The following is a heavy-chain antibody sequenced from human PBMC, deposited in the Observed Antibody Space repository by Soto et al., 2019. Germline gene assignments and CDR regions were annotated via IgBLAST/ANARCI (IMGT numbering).Heavy chain of an antibody. D-gene: IGHD4-17*01. J-gene: IGHJ4*02. V-gene: IGHV3-23*01. CDR1: GFTFSSYA. Sequence: GSLRLSCAASGFTFSSYAMSWVRQAPGRGLEWVSAISGSGGSTYYADSVKGRFTISRDNSKNTLYLQMNSLRAEDTAVYYCAKARRAWTTGAAFDYWGQGTLVTVSS. CDR2: ISGSGGST. CDR3: AKARRAWTTGAAFDY.